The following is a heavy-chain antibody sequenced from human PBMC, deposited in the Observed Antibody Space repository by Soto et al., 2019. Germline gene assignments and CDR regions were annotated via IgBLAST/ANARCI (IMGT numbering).Heavy chain of an antibody. Sequence: RASVKVSCKASGYSFSSYGISWVRQAPGQGLEWMGWISAYTGQTNYAQKTQGRVTMTTDTSTSTAYMELRSLRSDDTAVYYCAREWELLLDHWGQGTLVTVSS. D-gene: IGHD1-26*01. CDR1: GYSFSSYG. CDR3: AREWELLLDH. CDR2: ISAYTGQT. J-gene: IGHJ4*02. V-gene: IGHV1-18*01.